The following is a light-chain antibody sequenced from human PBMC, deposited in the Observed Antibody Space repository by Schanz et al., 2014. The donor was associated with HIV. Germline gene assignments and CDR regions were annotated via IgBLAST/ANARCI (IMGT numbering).Light chain of an antibody. J-gene: IGKJ5*01. CDR2: DAS. Sequence: EIVLAQSPATLSLSPGERATLSCGASQSVGSSYLARYQQKPGLAPRLLIYDASSRATGIPDRFNGSGSGADFTLTINRLEPEDFAVYYCQQYGSSGITFGQGTRLEVK. CDR3: QQYGSSGIT. V-gene: IGKV3D-20*01. CDR1: QSVGSSY.